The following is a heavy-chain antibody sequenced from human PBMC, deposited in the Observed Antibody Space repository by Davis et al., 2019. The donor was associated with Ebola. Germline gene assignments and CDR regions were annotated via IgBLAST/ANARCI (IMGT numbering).Heavy chain of an antibody. CDR3: AREAGATTRIYDS. CDR1: GYTFTGYY. V-gene: IGHV1-2*02. CDR2: INPNSGGT. D-gene: IGHD1-26*01. J-gene: IGHJ5*01. Sequence: ASVKVSCKASGYTFTGYYMHWVRQAPGQGLEWMGRINPNSGGTNYAQKFQGRVTMTRDTSISTAYMELSRLRSDDTAVYYCAREAGATTRIYDSWGQGTLVTVSS.